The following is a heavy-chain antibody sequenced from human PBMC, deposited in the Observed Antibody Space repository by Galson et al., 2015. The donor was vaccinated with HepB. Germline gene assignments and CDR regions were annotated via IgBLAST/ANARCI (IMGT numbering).Heavy chain of an antibody. CDR1: GFTFSSYA. D-gene: IGHD6-13*01. CDR2: ISGSGDGT. V-gene: IGHV3-23*01. Sequence: SLRLSCAASGFTFSSYAMSWVRQAPGKGLEWVSAISGSGDGTYYTDSVKGRFTISRDNSKNTLYLQMNSLRAEDTAVYYCAKDPSRSSSSWFGGYWGQGTLVTVSS. CDR3: AKDPSRSSSSWFGGY. J-gene: IGHJ4*02.